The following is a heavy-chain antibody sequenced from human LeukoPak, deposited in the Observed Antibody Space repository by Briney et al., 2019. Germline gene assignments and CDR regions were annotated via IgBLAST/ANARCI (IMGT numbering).Heavy chain of an antibody. D-gene: IGHD3-22*01. J-gene: IGHJ4*02. CDR1: GFTFDDYG. CDR2: INWNGGST. CDR3: ASNYYDSSGYYSPYFDY. V-gene: IGHV3-20*04. Sequence: GESLKISCAASGFTFDDYGMSWVRQAPGKGLEWVSGINWNGGSTGYADSVKGRFTISRDNAKNSLYLQMNSLRAEDTALYYCASNYYDSSGYYSPYFDYWGQGTLVTVSS.